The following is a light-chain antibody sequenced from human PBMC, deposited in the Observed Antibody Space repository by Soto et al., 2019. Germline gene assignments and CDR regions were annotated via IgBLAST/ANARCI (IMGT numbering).Light chain of an antibody. CDR1: QSISSY. V-gene: IGKV1-39*01. J-gene: IGKJ4*01. Sequence: DIQMTQSPSSLSASAGDRVTITCRASQSISSYLNWYQQKPGKAPKLLIYAASSLQSGVPSRFSGSGSGTDFTLTISSLQPEDFATYYCQQSYSTPPTFGGGTRWIS. CDR3: QQSYSTPPT. CDR2: AAS.